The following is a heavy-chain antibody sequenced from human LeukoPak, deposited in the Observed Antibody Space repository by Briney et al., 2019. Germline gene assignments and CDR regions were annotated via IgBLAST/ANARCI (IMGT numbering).Heavy chain of an antibody. V-gene: IGHV1-46*01. Sequence: ASVKVSCKASGYTFTSYYMHWVRQAPGQGLEWMGIINLSGGSTSYAQKFQGRVTMTRDTSTSTVYMELSSLRSEDTAVYYCARDKGSSWYDYGMDVWGQGTTVTVSS. CDR3: ARDKGSSWYDYGMDV. D-gene: IGHD6-13*01. CDR2: INLSGGST. J-gene: IGHJ6*02. CDR1: GYTFTSYY.